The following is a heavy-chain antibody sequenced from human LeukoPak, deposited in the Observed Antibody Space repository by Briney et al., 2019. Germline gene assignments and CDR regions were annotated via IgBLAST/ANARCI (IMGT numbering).Heavy chain of an antibody. Sequence: GSLRLSCAASGITFSSYSMNWVRQAPGKGLEWVSYISSSSSTIYYADSVKGRFTISRDNAKNSLYLQMNSLRDEDTAVYYCARDLTVRGVIVYWGQGTLVTVSS. D-gene: IGHD3-10*01. V-gene: IGHV3-48*02. CDR1: GITFSSYS. J-gene: IGHJ4*02. CDR3: ARDLTVRGVIVY. CDR2: ISSSSSTI.